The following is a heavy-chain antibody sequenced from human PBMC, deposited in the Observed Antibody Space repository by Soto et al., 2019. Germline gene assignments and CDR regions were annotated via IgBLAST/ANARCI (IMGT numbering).Heavy chain of an antibody. D-gene: IGHD6-19*01. J-gene: IGHJ4*02. Sequence: EVQLVESGGGLVQPGGSLRLSCAASGFTFSSYWMSWVRQAPGKGLEWVANIKQDGSEKNYVDSVKGRFTISRDNAKNSLYLQMNSLRAEDTAVYYCARRGGDSSGWYGPDGYWGQGTLVTVSS. CDR2: IKQDGSEK. CDR3: ARRGGDSSGWYGPDGY. CDR1: GFTFSSYW. V-gene: IGHV3-7*03.